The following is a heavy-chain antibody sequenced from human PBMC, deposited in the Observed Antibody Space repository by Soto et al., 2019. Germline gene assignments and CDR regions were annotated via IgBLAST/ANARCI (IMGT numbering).Heavy chain of an antibody. CDR3: TTEPITIFGVVIDY. CDR2: IKSKTDGGTT. V-gene: IGHV3-15*01. CDR1: GFTFSNAW. Sequence: EVQLVESGGGLVKPGGSLRLSCAASGFTFSNAWMSWVRQAPGKGLEWVGRIKSKTDGGTTDYAAPVKGRFIISRDDSKNTLYLQMNSLKTEDTAVYYCTTEPITIFGVVIDYWGQGTLVTVSS. D-gene: IGHD3-3*01. J-gene: IGHJ4*02.